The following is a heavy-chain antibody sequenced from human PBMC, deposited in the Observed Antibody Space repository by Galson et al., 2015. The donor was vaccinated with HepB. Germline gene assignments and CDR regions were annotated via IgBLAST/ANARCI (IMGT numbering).Heavy chain of an antibody. V-gene: IGHV3-15*01. CDR3: TKCLYYYYDSSGYSDY. CDR2: IKSKTDGGTT. Sequence: SLRLSCAASGFTFSNAWMSWVRQAPGRGLEWVCRIKSKTDGGTTDYAVPVKGRFSISRDYLKNTLYLQMNSLKTEDTAVYYCTKCLYYYYDSSGYSDYWGQGSLVTVSS. D-gene: IGHD3-22*01. CDR1: GFTFSNAW. J-gene: IGHJ4*02.